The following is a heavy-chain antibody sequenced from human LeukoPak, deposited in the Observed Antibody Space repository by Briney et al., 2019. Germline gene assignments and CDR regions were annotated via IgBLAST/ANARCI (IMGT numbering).Heavy chain of an antibody. V-gene: IGHV1-2*02. Sequence: GASVKVSCKASGYTFTGYYMHWVRQAPGQGLEWMGWINPNSGGTNYAQKFQGRVTMTRDTSISTAYMELSRLRSDDTAVYYCAIPVGLQWLYYFDYWGQGTLVTVSS. CDR2: INPNSGGT. CDR3: AIPVGLQWLYYFDY. J-gene: IGHJ4*02. CDR1: GYTFTGYY. D-gene: IGHD6-19*01.